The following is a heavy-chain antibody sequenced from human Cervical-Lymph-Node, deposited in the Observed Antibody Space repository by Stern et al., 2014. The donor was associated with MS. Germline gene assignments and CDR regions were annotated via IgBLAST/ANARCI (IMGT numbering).Heavy chain of an antibody. CDR3: ARSSTVTPNAFDI. J-gene: IGHJ3*02. Sequence: VQLVESGSGLVKPSQTLSLTCAVSGGSISSGGYSWSWIRQPPGKGLEWIGYIYHSGSTYSNPSLKSRVTISVARSKNQFSLKLSSVTAADTAVYYCARSSTVTPNAFDIWGQGTMVTVSS. D-gene: IGHD4-17*01. V-gene: IGHV4-30-2*01. CDR2: IYHSGST. CDR1: GGSISSGGYS.